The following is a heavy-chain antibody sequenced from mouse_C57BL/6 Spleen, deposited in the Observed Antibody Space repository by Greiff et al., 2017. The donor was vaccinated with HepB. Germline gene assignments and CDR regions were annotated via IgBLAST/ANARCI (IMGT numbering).Heavy chain of an antibody. V-gene: IGHV1-69*01. CDR2: IDPSDSYT. CDR1: GYTFTSYW. J-gene: IGHJ2*01. CDR3: ARGAYGSSLDY. Sequence: QVQLQQPGAELVMPGASVKLSCKASGYTFTSYWMHWVKQRPGQGLEWIGEIDPSDSYTNYNQKFKGKSTLTVDKSSSTAYMQLSSLTSEDSAVYYCARGAYGSSLDYCGQGTTLTVSS. D-gene: IGHD1-1*01.